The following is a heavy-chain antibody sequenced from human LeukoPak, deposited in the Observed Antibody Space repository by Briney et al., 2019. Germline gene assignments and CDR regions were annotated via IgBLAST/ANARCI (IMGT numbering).Heavy chain of an antibody. Sequence: SETLSLTCTVSGGSISSYYWSWIRQPPGKGLEWIAYVYSSGSATYNPSLKSRGAVLLNTSKSQISLQLSSVTAADTAVYYCARLSDRKSRDFDYWGQGTLVTVSS. V-gene: IGHV4-59*08. CDR2: VYSSGSA. D-gene: IGHD3-16*02. CDR3: ARLSDRKSRDFDY. CDR1: GGSISSYY. J-gene: IGHJ4*02.